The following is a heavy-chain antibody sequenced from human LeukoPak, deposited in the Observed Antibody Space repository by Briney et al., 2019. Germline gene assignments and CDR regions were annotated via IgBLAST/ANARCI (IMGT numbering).Heavy chain of an antibody. J-gene: IGHJ3*02. CDR2: IYTSGST. V-gene: IGHV4-61*02. D-gene: IGHD3-22*01. CDR1: RESITGGNYY. Sequence: SETLSLTCSVSRESITGGNYYWSWIRQPAGKGLEWIGRIYTSGSTNYNPSLKSRVTMSVDTSKNQFSLKLSSVTAADTAVYYCARGLPHYYDSSGKDAFDIWGQGTMVTVSS. CDR3: ARGLPHYYDSSGKDAFDI.